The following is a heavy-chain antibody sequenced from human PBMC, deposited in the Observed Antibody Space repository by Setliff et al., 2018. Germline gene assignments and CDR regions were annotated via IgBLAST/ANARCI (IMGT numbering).Heavy chain of an antibody. CDR2: INRDGSEK. CDR3: ARDESPQGSLDSKTYYYDALDV. Sequence: GGSLRLSCAGSGFTFSSYWMTWVRQVPGRGLEWVANINRDGSEKYYLDSVKGRFTISRDNTENSVFLQMNSLRVEDTAVYYCARDESPQGSLDSKTYYYDALDVWGQGTMVTVSS. V-gene: IGHV3-7*01. D-gene: IGHD3-22*01. J-gene: IGHJ3*01. CDR1: GFTFSSYW.